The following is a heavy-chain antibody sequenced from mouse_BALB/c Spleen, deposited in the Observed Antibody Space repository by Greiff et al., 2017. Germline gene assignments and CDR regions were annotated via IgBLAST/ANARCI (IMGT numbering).Heavy chain of an antibody. CDR2: IDPSDSET. D-gene: IGHD2-1*01. Sequence: VQLQQSGPQLVRPGASVKISCKASGYSFTSYWMHWVKQRPGQGLEWIGMIDPSDSETRLNQKFKDKATLTVDKSSSTAYMQLSSPTSEDSAVYYCARGQGNLYYFDYWGQGTTLTVSS. V-gene: IGHV1S126*01. CDR3: ARGQGNLYYFDY. J-gene: IGHJ2*01. CDR1: GYSFTSYW.